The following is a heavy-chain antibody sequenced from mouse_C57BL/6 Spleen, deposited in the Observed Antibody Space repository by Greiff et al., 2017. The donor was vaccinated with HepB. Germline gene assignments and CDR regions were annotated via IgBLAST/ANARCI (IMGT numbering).Heavy chain of an antibody. CDR3: ARISSYYSNYYFDY. CDR1: GYTFTSYW. V-gene: IGHV1-64*01. CDR2: IHPNSGST. Sequence: QVQLQQPGAELVKPGASVKLSCKASGYTFTSYWMHWVKQRPGQGLEWIGMIHPNSGSTNYNEKFKSKATLTVDKSSSTAYMQLSSLTSEDSAVYYCARISSYYSNYYFDYWGQGTTLTVSS. D-gene: IGHD2-5*01. J-gene: IGHJ2*01.